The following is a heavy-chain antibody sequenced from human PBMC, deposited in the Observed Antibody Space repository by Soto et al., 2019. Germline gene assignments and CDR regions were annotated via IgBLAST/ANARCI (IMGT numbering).Heavy chain of an antibody. J-gene: IGHJ4*02. CDR3: ARQISAPTHFDY. CDR2: IYPGDSDT. CDR1: GYSFTSYW. V-gene: IGHV5-51*01. D-gene: IGHD3-10*01. Sequence: ESLKISCKGSGYSFTSYWIAWVRQMPGRGLEWMGIIYPGDSDTKYSPSFQGRVTISADTSISTAYLQWSSLKASDTAIYYCARQISAPTHFDYWGQGALVTVSS.